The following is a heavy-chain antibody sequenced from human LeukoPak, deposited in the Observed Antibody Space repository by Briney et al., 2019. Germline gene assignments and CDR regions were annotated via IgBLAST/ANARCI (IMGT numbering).Heavy chain of an antibody. D-gene: IGHD6-19*01. J-gene: IGHJ6*03. V-gene: IGHV1-2*02. Sequence: GASVKVSCKASGYTFTGYYMHWVRQAPGQGLEWMGWINPNSGGTNYAQKFQGRVTMTRDTSISTAYMELSRLRSDDTAVYYCARDHQTLASGWPDYYYYYMDVWGKGTTVTVSS. CDR3: ARDHQTLASGWPDYYYYYMDV. CDR1: GYTFTGYY. CDR2: INPNSGGT.